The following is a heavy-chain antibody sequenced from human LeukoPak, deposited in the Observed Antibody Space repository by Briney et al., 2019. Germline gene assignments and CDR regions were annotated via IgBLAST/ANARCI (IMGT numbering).Heavy chain of an antibody. J-gene: IGHJ4*02. CDR3: ARGFTVAEFDY. CDR1: GFTFSSYS. D-gene: IGHD4-23*01. Sequence: GGSLRLSCAASGFTFSSYSMNWVRQAPGKGLEWVSSISSSSSYIYYADSVKGRFTISRDNAKNSLCLQMNSLRAEDTAVYYCARGFTVAEFDYWGQGTLVTVSS. V-gene: IGHV3-21*01. CDR2: ISSSSSYI.